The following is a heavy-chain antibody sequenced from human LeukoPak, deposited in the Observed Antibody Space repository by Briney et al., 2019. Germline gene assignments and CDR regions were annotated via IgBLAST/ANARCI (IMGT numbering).Heavy chain of an antibody. CDR1: GFTFSSYG. CDR3: TTTYCSGGSCYRGRYYFDY. D-gene: IGHD2-15*01. V-gene: IGHV3-15*07. CDR2: IKSKTDGGTT. J-gene: IGHJ4*02. Sequence: GRSLRLSCAASGFTFSSYGMNWVRQAPGKGLEWVGRIKSKTDGGTTDYAAPVKGRFTISRDDSKNTLYLQMNSLKTEDTAVYYCTTTYCSGGSCYRGRYYFDYWGQGTLVTVSS.